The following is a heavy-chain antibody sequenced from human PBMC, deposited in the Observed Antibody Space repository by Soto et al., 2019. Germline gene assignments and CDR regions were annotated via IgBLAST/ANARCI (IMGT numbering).Heavy chain of an antibody. CDR2: IYSGGST. V-gene: IGHV3-53*01. CDR1: GFTVSSNY. D-gene: IGHD2-2*01. Sequence: LRLSCAASGFTVSSNYMSWVRQAPGKGLEWVSVIYSGGSTYYADSVKGRFTISRDNSKNTLYLQMNSLRAEDTAVYYCARISSTRIYGMDVWGQGTTVTV. CDR3: ARISSTRIYGMDV. J-gene: IGHJ6*02.